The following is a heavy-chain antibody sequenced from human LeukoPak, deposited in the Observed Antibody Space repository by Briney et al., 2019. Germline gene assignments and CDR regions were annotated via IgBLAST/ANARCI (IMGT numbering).Heavy chain of an antibody. CDR2: IGTAGDT. V-gene: IGHV3-13*01. CDR3: AKLRTTVTIFDY. Sequence: GGSLRLSCAASGFTFSDYDMHWVRQATGKGLEWVSAIGTAGDTYYTGSVKGRFTISRENAKNSLYLQMNSLRAEDTAVYYCAKLRTTVTIFDYWGQGTLVTVSS. CDR1: GFTFSDYD. J-gene: IGHJ4*02. D-gene: IGHD4-17*01.